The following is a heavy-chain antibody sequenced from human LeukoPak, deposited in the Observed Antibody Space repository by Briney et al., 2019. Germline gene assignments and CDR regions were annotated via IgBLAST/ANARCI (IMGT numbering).Heavy chain of an antibody. CDR1: GYTFTSYD. D-gene: IGHD5-18*01. V-gene: IGHV1-8*01. Sequence: GASVKVSCKASGYTFTSYDIHWVRQATGQGLEWMGWMNPNSGNTGYAQKFQGRVTMTRNTSISTAYMELSSLRSEDTAVYYCAGGLKSLGYTLSDDAFDIWGQGTMVTVSS. J-gene: IGHJ3*02. CDR2: MNPNSGNT. CDR3: AGGLKSLGYTLSDDAFDI.